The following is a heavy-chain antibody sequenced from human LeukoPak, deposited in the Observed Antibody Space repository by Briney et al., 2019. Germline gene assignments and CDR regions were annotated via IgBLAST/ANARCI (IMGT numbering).Heavy chain of an antibody. V-gene: IGHV1-18*01. CDR1: GYTFTSYG. CDR2: ISAYNGNT. D-gene: IGHD6-19*01. J-gene: IGHJ4*02. Sequence: ASVKVSCKASGYTFTSYGISWVRQAPGQGLEWMGWISAYNGNTNYAQKLQGRVTMTTDTSTSTAYMELRGLRSDDTAVYYCARDSLAVAGAYYDYWGQGTLVTVSS. CDR3: ARDSLAVAGAYYDY.